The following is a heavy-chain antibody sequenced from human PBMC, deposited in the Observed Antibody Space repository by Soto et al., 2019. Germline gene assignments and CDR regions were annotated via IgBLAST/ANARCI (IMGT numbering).Heavy chain of an antibody. CDR2: ISWNSGSI. V-gene: IGHV3-9*01. J-gene: IGHJ4*02. D-gene: IGHD3-22*01. Sequence: GGSLRLSCAASGFTFDDYAMHWVRQAPGKGLEWVSGISWNSGSIGYADSVKGRFTISRDNAKNSLYLQMNSLRAEDTALYYCAKDRADSSGYYSGFDYWGQGTLVTVSS. CDR3: AKDRADSSGYYSGFDY. CDR1: GFTFDDYA.